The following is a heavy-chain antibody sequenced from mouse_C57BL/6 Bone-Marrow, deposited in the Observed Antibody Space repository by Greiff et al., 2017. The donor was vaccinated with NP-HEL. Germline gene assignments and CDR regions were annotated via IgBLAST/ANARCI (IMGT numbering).Heavy chain of an antibody. CDR3: AREGSSWYFDV. CDR2: INPSSGYT. CDR1: GYTFTSYW. V-gene: IGHV1-7*01. J-gene: IGHJ1*03. D-gene: IGHD1-1*01. Sequence: QVQLKESGAELAKPGASVKLSCKASGYTFTSYWMHWVKQRPGQGLEWIGYINPSSGYTKYNQKFKDKATLTADKSSSTTYMQLSSLTYEDSAVYYCAREGSSWYFDVWGTGTTVTVSS.